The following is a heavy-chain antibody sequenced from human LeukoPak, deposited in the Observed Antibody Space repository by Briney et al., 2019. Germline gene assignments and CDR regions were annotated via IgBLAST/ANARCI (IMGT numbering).Heavy chain of an antibody. V-gene: IGHV3-30*18. CDR1: GFTFSAYG. CDR3: AKYGRSTWFYLDS. CDR2: ISYDGGNK. J-gene: IGHJ4*02. D-gene: IGHD6-13*01. Sequence: PGGSLRLSCAASGFTFSAYGMHWVRQAPGKGLEWVAVISYDGGNKFYADSVKGRFTISRDNSGNTLYLQMNSLRAEDTAVYYCAKYGRSTWFYLDSWGQGTLVTVSS.